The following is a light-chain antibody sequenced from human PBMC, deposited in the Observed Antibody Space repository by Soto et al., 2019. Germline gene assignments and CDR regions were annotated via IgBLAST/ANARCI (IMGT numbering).Light chain of an antibody. CDR2: KAS. V-gene: IGKV1-5*03. CDR3: QQYNTYSWT. Sequence: DVQMTQSPSTLSASVGDRVTITCRASQSISTWLAWYQQKPGKAPKLLIYKASGLESGVPLRFSGSGSGTEFTLTISSLQPDDFATYYCQQYNTYSWTFGQGTKVEIK. J-gene: IGKJ1*01. CDR1: QSISTW.